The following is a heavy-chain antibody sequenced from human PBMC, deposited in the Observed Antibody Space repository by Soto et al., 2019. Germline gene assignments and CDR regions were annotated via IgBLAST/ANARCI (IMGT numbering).Heavy chain of an antibody. V-gene: IGHV4-39*01. CDR3: ARVVRGYYGMDV. D-gene: IGHD6-6*01. J-gene: IGHJ6*02. CDR1: GGSISSSSYY. CDR2: IYYSGST. Sequence: SETRSLTCTVSGGSISSSSYYWGWMRQPPGKGLEWIGSIYYSGSTYYNPSLKSRVTISVDTSKNQFSLKLSSVTAADTAVYYCARVVRGYYGMDVWGQGTTVTVSS.